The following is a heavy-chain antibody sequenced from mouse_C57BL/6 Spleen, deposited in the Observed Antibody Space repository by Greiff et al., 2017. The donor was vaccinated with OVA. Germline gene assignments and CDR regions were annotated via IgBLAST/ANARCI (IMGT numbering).Heavy chain of an antibody. CDR1: GFTFSDYY. CDR2: INYDGSST. V-gene: IGHV5-16*01. Sequence: EVKLMESEGGLVQPGSSMKLSCTASGFTFSDYYMAWVRQVPEKGLEWVANINYDGSSTYYLDSLKSRFIISRDNAKNILYLQMSSLKSEDTATYDCARGEYDGYEAMDYWGQGTSVTVSA. CDR3: ARGEYDGYEAMDY. D-gene: IGHD2-14*01. J-gene: IGHJ4*01.